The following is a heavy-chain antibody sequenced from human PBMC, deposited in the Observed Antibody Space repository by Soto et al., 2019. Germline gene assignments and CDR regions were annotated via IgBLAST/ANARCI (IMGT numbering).Heavy chain of an antibody. D-gene: IGHD6-19*01. V-gene: IGHV3-23*01. CDR1: GSTFSSYA. J-gene: IGHJ4*02. Sequence: EVQLLESGGGLVQPGGSLRLSCAASGSTFSSYAMSWVRQAPGKGLEWVSAISGSGGSTYYADSVKGRFTISRDNSKNSLYLQMNRLRDEDTAVYYCAKDRRYSRVWPNYWGQGTLVTVSS. CDR3: AKDRRYSRVWPNY. CDR2: ISGSGGST.